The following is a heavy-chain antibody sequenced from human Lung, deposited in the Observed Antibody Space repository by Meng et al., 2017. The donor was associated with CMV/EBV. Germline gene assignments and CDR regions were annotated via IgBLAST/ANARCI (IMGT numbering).Heavy chain of an antibody. CDR3: AKDLYYSFDY. D-gene: IGHD2-8*01. CDR1: GFTFSSSA. Sequence: VESGGGGVQPGVSLRLSCAASGFTFSSSAMHWVRQPPGKGLEWVSFIAHDGSAKTYTDSVKGRFTISRDDSENTVYLEMNSLRVEDTAVYYCAKDLYYSFDYWGQGTLVTVSS. J-gene: IGHJ4*02. V-gene: IGHV3-30*02. CDR2: IAHDGSAK.